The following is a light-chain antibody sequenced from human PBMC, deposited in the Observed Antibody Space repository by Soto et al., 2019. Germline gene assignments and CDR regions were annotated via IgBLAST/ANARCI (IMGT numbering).Light chain of an antibody. Sequence: EIVLTQAPGTLSLSPGERATLSCSASQSVSSSYLAWYQQKPGQAPRLLIDGASSRATGIPDRFSGSGSGTDFTCPIIRREPDDCAVYYCQQYRSSPQTVGQGTNVELK. CDR2: GAS. J-gene: IGKJ1*01. CDR3: QQYRSSPQT. V-gene: IGKV3-20*01. CDR1: QSVSSSY.